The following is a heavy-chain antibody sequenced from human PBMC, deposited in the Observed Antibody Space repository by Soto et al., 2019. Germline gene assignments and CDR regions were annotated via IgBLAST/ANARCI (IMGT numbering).Heavy chain of an antibody. CDR2: IRNKANSYTT. V-gene: IGHV3-72*01. Sequence: GGSLRLSCAASGFTFSDHYMDWVRQAPGKGLEWISRIRNKANSYTTEYAASVKGRFAISRDDSENSLYLQMNSLKSEDTAVYYCARESESKREFDYWGQGILVTVSS. CDR1: GFTFSDHY. CDR3: ARESESKREFDY. J-gene: IGHJ4*02.